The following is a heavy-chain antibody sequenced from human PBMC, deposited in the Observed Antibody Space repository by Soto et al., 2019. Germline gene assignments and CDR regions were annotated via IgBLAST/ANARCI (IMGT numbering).Heavy chain of an antibody. J-gene: IGHJ5*02. CDR2: IYHSGST. CDR1: GGSISSSNW. V-gene: IGHV4-4*02. Sequence: SETLSLTCAVSGGSISSSNWWSWVRQPPGRGLEWIGEIYHSGSTNYNPSLKSRVTISVDKSKNQFSLKLSSVTAADTAVYYFAGGTGEFNWFDPWGQGTLVTVSS. D-gene: IGHD3-16*01. CDR3: AGGTGEFNWFDP.